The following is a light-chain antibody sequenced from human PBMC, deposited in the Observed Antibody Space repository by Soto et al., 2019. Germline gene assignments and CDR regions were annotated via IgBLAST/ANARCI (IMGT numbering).Light chain of an antibody. V-gene: IGKV1-39*01. J-gene: IGKJ2*01. Sequence: DIQMTQSPSSLSASVGDRVTITCRASQSISSCLIWYQQKQGNAPKLLIYAASSLQSGVPARFSGSGSGTDFTLTISSLQPEDFATYYCQQSYSTPVTFGQGTKLEIK. CDR1: QSISSC. CDR3: QQSYSTPVT. CDR2: AAS.